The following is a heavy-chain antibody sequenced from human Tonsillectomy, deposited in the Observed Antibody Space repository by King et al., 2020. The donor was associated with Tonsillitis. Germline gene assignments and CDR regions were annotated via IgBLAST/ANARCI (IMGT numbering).Heavy chain of an antibody. CDR1: GVSFSGYY. CDR3: ARGPYYGSGRNNWFDP. D-gene: IGHD3-10*01. J-gene: IGHJ5*02. Sequence: VQLQQWGAGLLKPSETLSLTCAVYGVSFSGYYWSWIRQPPGKGLEWIGEINHSGSTNYNPSLKSRVTISVDTSKNQFSLKLSPVTAADTAVYYCARGPYYGSGRNNWFDPWGQGTLVTVSS. CDR2: INHSGST. V-gene: IGHV4-34*01.